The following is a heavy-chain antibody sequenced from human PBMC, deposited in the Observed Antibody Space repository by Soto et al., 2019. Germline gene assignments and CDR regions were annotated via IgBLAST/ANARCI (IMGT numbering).Heavy chain of an antibody. Sequence: EAAVKVSCKASGGTFSSYAISWVRQAPGQGLEWMGGIIPIFGTANYAQKFQGRVTITADESTSTAYMELSSLRSEDTAVYYCARREPAATDFFDYWGQGTLVTVSS. V-gene: IGHV1-69*13. CDR3: ARREPAATDFFDY. D-gene: IGHD2-2*01. CDR1: GGTFSSYA. J-gene: IGHJ4*02. CDR2: IIPIFGTA.